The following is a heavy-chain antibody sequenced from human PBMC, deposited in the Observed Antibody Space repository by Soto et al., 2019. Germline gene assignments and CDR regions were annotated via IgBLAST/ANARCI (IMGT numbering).Heavy chain of an antibody. J-gene: IGHJ4*02. Sequence: PGGSLRLSCAVSGFTFSSYEMNWVRQAPGKGLEWVSYISSSGSTIYYADSVKGRFTISRDNAKNSLYLQMNSLRAEDTAVYYCVRDRGGYYMGYYYDHWGQGTLVTVSS. CDR2: ISSSGSTI. V-gene: IGHV3-48*03. CDR3: VRDRGGYYMGYYYDH. CDR1: GFTFSSYE. D-gene: IGHD3-3*01.